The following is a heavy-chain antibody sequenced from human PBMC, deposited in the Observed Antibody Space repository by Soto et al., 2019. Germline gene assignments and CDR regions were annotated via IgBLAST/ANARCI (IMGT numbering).Heavy chain of an antibody. D-gene: IGHD3-10*01. V-gene: IGHV3-21*01. CDR3: ARGRGHYISGTYYNELSYYYYGMDV. Sequence: EVQLVESGGGLVKPGESLRLSCAASGFTFSSNSMNWVRQAPGKGLEWVSSVSSSGTYIYYADSVTGRFTISRDNAKSSLYLQMSGLRAEDTAVYYCARGRGHYISGTYYNELSYYYYGMDVWGQGTTVTVSS. CDR2: VSSSGTYI. J-gene: IGHJ6*02. CDR1: GFTFSSNS.